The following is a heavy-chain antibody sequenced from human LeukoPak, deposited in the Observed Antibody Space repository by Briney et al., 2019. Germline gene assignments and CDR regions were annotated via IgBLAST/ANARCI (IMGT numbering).Heavy chain of an antibody. D-gene: IGHD6-6*01. Sequence: GGSLRLSCAASGFTFSSYSMNWVRQAPGKGLEWGSSISSSSSYIYYADSVKGRLTISRDNAKNSLYLQMNSLRAEDTAVYYCASVQQLVLDAFDIWGQGTMVTVSS. J-gene: IGHJ3*02. CDR3: ASVQQLVLDAFDI. V-gene: IGHV3-21*01. CDR2: ISSSSSYI. CDR1: GFTFSSYS.